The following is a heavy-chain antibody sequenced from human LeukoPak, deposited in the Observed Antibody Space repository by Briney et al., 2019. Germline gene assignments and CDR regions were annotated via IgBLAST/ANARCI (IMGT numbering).Heavy chain of an antibody. Sequence: RASVKVSCKASGYTFTAYFMHWVRQAPGQGLEWMGGIIPIFGTANYAQKFQGRVTITADESTSTAYMELSSLRSEDTAVYYCARGGDSSGSTHYWGQGTLVTVSS. CDR2: IIPIFGTA. D-gene: IGHD3-22*01. CDR1: GYTFTAYF. CDR3: ARGGDSSGSTHY. V-gene: IGHV1-69*13. J-gene: IGHJ4*02.